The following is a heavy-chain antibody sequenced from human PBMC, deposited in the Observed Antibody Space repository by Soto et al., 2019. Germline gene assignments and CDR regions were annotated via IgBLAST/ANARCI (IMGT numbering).Heavy chain of an antibody. J-gene: IGHJ5*02. D-gene: IGHD4-4*01. V-gene: IGHV3-7*03. CDR2: IKEDGTEQ. CDR3: AITTSTVSYWFDP. Sequence: GGSLRLSCAASGFSFSGYWMSWVRQAPGKGPEWVANIKEDGTEQHYVDSVRGRFTISRDNSENSLFLQMNNLRAEDSAIYYCAITTSTVSYWFDPWGPGTQVTVSS. CDR1: GFSFSGYW.